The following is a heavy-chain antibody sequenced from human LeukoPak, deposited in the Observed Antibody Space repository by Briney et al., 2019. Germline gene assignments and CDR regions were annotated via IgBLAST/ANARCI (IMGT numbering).Heavy chain of an antibody. D-gene: IGHD6-13*01. V-gene: IGHV4-4*07. CDR1: GGSISSYY. Sequence: SETLSLTCTVSGGSISSYYRSWIRQPAGKGLEWIGRIYTSGSTNYNPSLKSRVTMSVDTSKNQFSLKLSSVTAADTAVYYCARVPPGIAAAGTDYYYYYYYMDVWGKGTTVTVSS. J-gene: IGHJ6*03. CDR3: ARVPPGIAAAGTDYYYYYYYMDV. CDR2: IYTSGST.